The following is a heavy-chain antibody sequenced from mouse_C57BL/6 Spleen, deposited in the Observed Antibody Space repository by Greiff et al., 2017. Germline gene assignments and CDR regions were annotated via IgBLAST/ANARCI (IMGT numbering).Heavy chain of an antibody. Sequence: VQLQQPGAELVRPGSSVKLSCKASGYTFTSYWMDWVKQRPGQGLEWIGNIYPSDSETHYNQKFKDKATLTVDKSSSTAYMQLSSLTSEDSAVYYCARSCYYGYWYCDVWGTGTTVTVSS. D-gene: IGHD1-1*01. CDR2: IYPSDSET. CDR1: GYTFTSYW. V-gene: IGHV1-61*01. J-gene: IGHJ1*03. CDR3: ARSCYYGYWYCDV.